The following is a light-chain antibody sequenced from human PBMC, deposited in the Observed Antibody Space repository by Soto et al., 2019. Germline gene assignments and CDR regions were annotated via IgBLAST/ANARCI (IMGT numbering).Light chain of an antibody. CDR1: QSVGSN. CDR2: GAS. V-gene: IGKV3-15*01. J-gene: IGKJ2*01. CDR3: QQYNNWPPHT. Sequence: EIVLTQSPATLSVSPGEGATLSCRASQSVGSNLAWYQQRPGQAPRLLIYGASTRATGIPARFSGSGSGTEFTLTISGLQSEDFAVYYCQQYNNWPPHTFGQGTKLEIK.